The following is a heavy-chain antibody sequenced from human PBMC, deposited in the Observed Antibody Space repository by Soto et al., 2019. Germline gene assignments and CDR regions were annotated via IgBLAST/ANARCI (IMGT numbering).Heavy chain of an antibody. V-gene: IGHV3-30-3*01. CDR1: GFTFSSYA. J-gene: IGHJ3*02. Sequence: QEQLVESGGGVVQPGSSLRLSCAASGFTFSSYAVHWVRQAPGKGLEWVAVISYNGNNEYYADSVKGRFFISRDNFEKTLYLQMNSLKADDTAVYYCAGDLVLGGGSTACDIWGLGTVVTVSS. CDR2: ISYNGNNE. D-gene: IGHD2-15*01. CDR3: AGDLVLGGGSTACDI.